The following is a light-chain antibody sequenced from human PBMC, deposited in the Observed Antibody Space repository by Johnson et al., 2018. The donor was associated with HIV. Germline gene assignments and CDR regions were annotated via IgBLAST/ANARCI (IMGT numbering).Light chain of an antibody. CDR3: GTWDSSLSAGL. CDR1: SSNIGNNY. CDR2: ENN. V-gene: IGLV1-51*02. Sequence: QSMLTQPPSVSAAPGQKVTISCSGSSSNIGNNYVSWYQQLPGTAPKLLIYENNKRPSAIPDRFSGSKSGTSATLGVTGLQTGDEAYYYCGTWDSSLSAGLFGTGTKVTVL. J-gene: IGLJ1*01.